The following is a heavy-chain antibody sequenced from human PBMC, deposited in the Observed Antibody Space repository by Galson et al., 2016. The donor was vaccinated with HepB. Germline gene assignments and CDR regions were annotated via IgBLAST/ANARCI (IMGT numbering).Heavy chain of an antibody. D-gene: IGHD7-27*01. CDR2: TYYRSKWWH. V-gene: IGHV6-1*01. Sequence: CAISGDSVSNINVAWNWIRQSPSRGLEWLGRTYYRSKWWHTYAVSMKSRTTTNPDTFKNQFSLQLNSVTPEDTAVYYCARAEANWDGGGDNYFDSWGQGIPVTVSS. J-gene: IGHJ5*01. CDR3: ARAEANWDGGGDNYFDS. CDR1: GDSVSNINVA.